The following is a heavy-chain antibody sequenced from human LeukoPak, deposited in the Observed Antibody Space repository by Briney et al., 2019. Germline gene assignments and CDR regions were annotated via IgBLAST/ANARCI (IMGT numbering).Heavy chain of an antibody. Sequence: GASVTVSCKASGYTFTGYYMHWVRQAPGQGLEWMGWINPNSGGTHYAQKFQGRVTMTRDTSISTAYMELSRLRSDDTAVYYCARDRDYSSSSLDVWGKGTTVTVSP. CDR3: ARDRDYSSSSLDV. CDR2: INPNSGGT. CDR1: GYTFTGYY. J-gene: IGHJ6*04. V-gene: IGHV1-2*02. D-gene: IGHD6-13*01.